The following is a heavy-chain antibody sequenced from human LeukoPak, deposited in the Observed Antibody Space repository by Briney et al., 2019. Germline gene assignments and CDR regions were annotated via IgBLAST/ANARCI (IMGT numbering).Heavy chain of an antibody. D-gene: IGHD2-15*01. V-gene: IGHV3-33*06. CDR1: GFTFSNYG. CDR2: LWFDGNKE. CDR3: AKDYCSGGSCYSSLYFDC. J-gene: IGHJ4*02. Sequence: GSLRLSCAASGFTFSNYGMHWVRQAPGKGLEWVAVLWFDGNKEYYVDSVKGRFTISRDNSKNTLYLQMNSLRAEDTAVYYCAKDYCSGGSCYSSLYFDCWGQGTLVSVSS.